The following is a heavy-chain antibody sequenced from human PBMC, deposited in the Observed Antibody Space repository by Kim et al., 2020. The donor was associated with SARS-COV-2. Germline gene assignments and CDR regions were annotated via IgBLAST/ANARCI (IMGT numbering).Heavy chain of an antibody. J-gene: IGHJ5*02. CDR1: GYTLIELS. CDR2: FDPEDGET. D-gene: IGHD2-2*01. Sequence: ASVKVSCKVSGYTLIELSMHWVRQAPRKGLEWMGGFDPEDGETIYAQKFQGRVTMTEDTSTDTAYMELSSLRSEDTAVYYCATAPSYCSSTTCHPNWFDPWGQGTLVTVSS. CDR3: ATAPSYCSSTTCHPNWFDP. V-gene: IGHV1-24*01.